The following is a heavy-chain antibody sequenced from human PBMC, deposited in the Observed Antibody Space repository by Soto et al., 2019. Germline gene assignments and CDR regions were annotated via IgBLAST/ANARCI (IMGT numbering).Heavy chain of an antibody. CDR3: ARTAVAGTQRPYYYDMDV. D-gene: IGHD6-19*01. Sequence: EVQLVESGGGLVKPGGSLRLSCAASGFTFSSYSMNWVRQAPGKGLEWVSSISSSSSYIYYADSVKGRFTISRDNAKNSLYMQMNSLRAEDTAVYYCARTAVAGTQRPYYYDMDVWGKGTTVTVSS. J-gene: IGHJ6*03. CDR1: GFTFSSYS. CDR2: ISSSSSYI. V-gene: IGHV3-21*01.